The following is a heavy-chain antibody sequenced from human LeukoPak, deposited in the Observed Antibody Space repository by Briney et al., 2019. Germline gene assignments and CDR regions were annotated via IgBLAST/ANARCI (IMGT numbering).Heavy chain of an antibody. CDR3: ARFLWFGELFV. CDR2: ISAYNGDT. D-gene: IGHD3-10*01. V-gene: IGHV1-18*04. Sequence: ASVKVSCKASGNNFTSFGVGWVRQAPGQGLEYMGWISAYNGDTTYAPKFRGRVTMTTDTSTSTVYMELRSLRSDDTAVYYCARFLWFGELFVWGQGTTVTVSS. CDR1: GNNFTSFG. J-gene: IGHJ6*02.